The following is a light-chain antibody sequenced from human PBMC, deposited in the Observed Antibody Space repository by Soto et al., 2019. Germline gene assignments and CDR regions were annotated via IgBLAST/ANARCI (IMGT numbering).Light chain of an antibody. J-gene: IGLJ1*01. Sequence: QSALTQEASVSGTVGQKVTLSCTGNSTNVGSYAVGWYQQISHGTPETLMLGNSLPSGIPDRFSGSKSGTTGSLTISGLWPEGEADNYCSTWDYSLSVQIFGSGTKVTVL. CDR2: GNS. CDR1: STNVGSYA. CDR3: STWDYSLSVQI. V-gene: IGLV1-47*03.